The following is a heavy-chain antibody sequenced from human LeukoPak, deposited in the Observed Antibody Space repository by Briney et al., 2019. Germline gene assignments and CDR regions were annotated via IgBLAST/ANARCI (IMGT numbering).Heavy chain of an antibody. J-gene: IGHJ6*02. CDR3: AKDRIGDYGAISDMDV. D-gene: IGHD4-17*01. CDR1: GFTFGAYA. V-gene: IGHV3-30*04. CDR2: ISYDGNNE. Sequence: GGSLRLSCAASGFTFGAYAMHWVRQSPGKGLEWVALISYDGNNEWYADSVKGRFTISRDNSKNTLYLQMNSLRAEDTAVYYCAKDRIGDYGAISDMDVWGQGTTVTVSS.